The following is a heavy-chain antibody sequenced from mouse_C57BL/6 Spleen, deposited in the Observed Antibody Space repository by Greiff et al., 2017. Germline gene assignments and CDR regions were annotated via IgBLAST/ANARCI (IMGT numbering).Heavy chain of an antibody. J-gene: IGHJ2*01. V-gene: IGHV1-82*01. Sequence: VQLQQSGPELVKPGASVKISCKASGYAFSSSWMNWVKQRPGKGLEWIGRLYPGDGDTNYNGKFKGKATLTADKSSSTAYMQLSSLTSEDSAVYFCARGAYGSSDYWGQGTTLTVSS. CDR3: ARGAYGSSDY. CDR1: GYAFSSSW. CDR2: LYPGDGDT. D-gene: IGHD1-1*01.